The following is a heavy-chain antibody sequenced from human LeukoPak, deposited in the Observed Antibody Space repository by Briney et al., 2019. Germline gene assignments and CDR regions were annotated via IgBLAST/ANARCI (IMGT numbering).Heavy chain of an antibody. Sequence: SGPTLVNPTQTLTLTCTFSGFSLSTSGVGVGWIRQPPGKALEWLALIYWDDDKRYSPSLKSRLTITKDTSKNQVVLAMTNMDPVDTATYYCAHRLNTMVRGLFDPWGQGTLVTVSS. J-gene: IGHJ5*02. CDR1: GFSLSTSGVG. V-gene: IGHV2-5*02. CDR2: IYWDDDK. D-gene: IGHD3-10*01. CDR3: AHRLNTMVRGLFDP.